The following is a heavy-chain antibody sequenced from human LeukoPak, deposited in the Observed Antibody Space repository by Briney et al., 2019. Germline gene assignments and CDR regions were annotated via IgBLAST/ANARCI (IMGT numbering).Heavy chain of an antibody. Sequence: PGGSLRLSCAASGFTFSDYSMNWVRQAPGKGLEWISYIGISSGNTKYADSVKGRFTISGDKAKNSLYLQMNSLRVEDMAVYYCARDYKYAFDNWGQGTLVTVSS. CDR1: GFTFSDYS. J-gene: IGHJ4*02. V-gene: IGHV3-48*01. CDR3: ARDYKYAFDN. D-gene: IGHD5-24*01. CDR2: IGISSGNT.